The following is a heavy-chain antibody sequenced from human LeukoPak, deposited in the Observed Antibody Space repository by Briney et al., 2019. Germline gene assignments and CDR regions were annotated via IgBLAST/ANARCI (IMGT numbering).Heavy chain of an antibody. CDR1: GFSVSDTY. J-gene: IGHJ4*02. Sequence: PGGSLRLSCAVSGFSVSDTYMSWVRQVPGKGLEWVALLYSGGSKHYADSVKGRLTISRENSKNLLSLQMNSLRAEDTAVYYCARGKSGIYTRPFDYWGQGTLVTVSS. CDR2: LYSGGSK. D-gene: IGHD1-26*01. CDR3: ARGKSGIYTRPFDY. V-gene: IGHV3-66*01.